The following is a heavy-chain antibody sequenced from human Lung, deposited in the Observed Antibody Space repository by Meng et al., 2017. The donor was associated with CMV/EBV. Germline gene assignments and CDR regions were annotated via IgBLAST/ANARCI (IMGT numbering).Heavy chain of an antibody. J-gene: IGHJ2*01. Sequence: QVQLVQSGSELKKPGASVKVSCKASGYTFINYASNWVRQAPGQGLEWMGWINTHTGNPTYGQGFTGRFVLSSDTSVSTANLQISSLKAEDTAVYYCARGGPYPDSSDFHWYFDHWGRGTLVTVSS. V-gene: IGHV7-4-1*02. CDR2: INTHTGNP. CDR3: ARGGPYPDSSDFHWYFDH. CDR1: GYTFINYA. D-gene: IGHD3-22*01.